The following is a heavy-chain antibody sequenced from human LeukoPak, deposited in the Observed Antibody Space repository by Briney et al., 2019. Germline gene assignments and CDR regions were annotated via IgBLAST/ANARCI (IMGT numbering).Heavy chain of an antibody. D-gene: IGHD4-17*01. CDR1: GFTFSSYW. CDR2: IKQDGSEK. Sequence: GGSLRLSCAASGFTFSSYWMSWVRQAPGKGLEWVANIKQDGSEKYYVDSVKGRFTISRDNSKNTLYLQMNSLRAEDTAVYYCAKDYRTATLTFYYGMDVWGQGTTVTVSS. V-gene: IGHV3-7*01. CDR3: AKDYRTATLTFYYGMDV. J-gene: IGHJ6*02.